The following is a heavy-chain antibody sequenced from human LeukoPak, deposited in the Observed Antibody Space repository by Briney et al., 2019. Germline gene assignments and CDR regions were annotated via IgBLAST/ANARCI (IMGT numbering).Heavy chain of an antibody. D-gene: IGHD2-15*01. CDR3: ARVQSGSDAFDI. V-gene: IGHV3-48*02. CDR2: ISSTSSTI. Sequence: PGGSLRLSCAASGFTFSTYSMNWVRQAPGRGLEWVSYISSTSSTIAYADSVKGRFTISRDNAKNSLYLQMNSLRDEDTAVYYCARVQSGSDAFDIWGQGTMVTVSS. CDR1: GFTFSTYS. J-gene: IGHJ3*02.